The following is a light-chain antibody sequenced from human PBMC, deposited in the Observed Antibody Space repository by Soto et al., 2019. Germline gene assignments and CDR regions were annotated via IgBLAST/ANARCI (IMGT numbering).Light chain of an antibody. CDR1: QSVSSN. CDR3: QQYNNWPPGT. Sequence: IVLTQSPGILSLSPGERATLSCRASQSVSSNLVWYQQKPGQAPRLLIYGASTRVTGIPARFSGSGSGTEFTLTISSLQSEDFAVYYCQQYNNWPPGTFGQGTKVDIK. CDR2: GAS. J-gene: IGKJ1*01. V-gene: IGKV3-15*01.